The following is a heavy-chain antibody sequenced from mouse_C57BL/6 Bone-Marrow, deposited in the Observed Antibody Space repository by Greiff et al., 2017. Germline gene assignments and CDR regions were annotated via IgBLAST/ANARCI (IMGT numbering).Heavy chain of an antibody. CDR3: ARRGNYAYWYFDV. Sequence: EVKLVESGGDLVKPGGSLKLSCAASGFTFSSYGMSWVRQTPDKRLEWVATISSGGSYTYYPDSVKGRFTISSDNAKNTLYLQMSSLKSEGTAMYYCARRGNYAYWYFDVWGTGATVTVSS. CDR2: ISSGGSYT. D-gene: IGHD2-1*01. J-gene: IGHJ1*03. CDR1: GFTFSSYG. V-gene: IGHV5-6*02.